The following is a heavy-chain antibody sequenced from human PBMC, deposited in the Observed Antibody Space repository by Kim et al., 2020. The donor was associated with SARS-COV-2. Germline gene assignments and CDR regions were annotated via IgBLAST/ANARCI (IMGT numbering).Heavy chain of an antibody. D-gene: IGHD3-22*01. J-gene: IGHJ4*02. CDR1: GFTFTSSA. Sequence: SVKVSCKASGFTFTSSAVQWVRQARGQRLEWIGWIVVGSGNTNYAQKFQERVTITRDMSTSTAYMELSSLRSEDTAVYYCAADLGSEAYYYDSSGYSDWGQGTLVTVSS. V-gene: IGHV1-58*01. CDR3: AADLGSEAYYYDSSGYSD. CDR2: IVVGSGNT.